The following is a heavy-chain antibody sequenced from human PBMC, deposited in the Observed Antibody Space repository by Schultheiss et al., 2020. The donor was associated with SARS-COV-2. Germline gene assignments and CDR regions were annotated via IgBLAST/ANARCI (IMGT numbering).Heavy chain of an antibody. Sequence: SETLSLTCSVSGGSISNYYWSWIRQPPGKRLEWIGFIHDSGITNYNPSLKSRVTISVDKSKNQFSLKLSSVTAADTAVYYCARHHCQRCQLGNWGQGTLVTVSS. CDR2: IHDSGIT. CDR1: GGSISNYY. J-gene: IGHJ4*02. V-gene: IGHV4-59*08. D-gene: IGHD4/OR15-4a*01. CDR3: ARHHCQRCQLGN.